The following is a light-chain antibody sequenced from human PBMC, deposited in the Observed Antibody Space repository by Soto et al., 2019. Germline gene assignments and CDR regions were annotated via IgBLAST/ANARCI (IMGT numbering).Light chain of an antibody. V-gene: IGKV1-17*03. CDR3: QQYNSYSWT. J-gene: IGKJ1*01. Sequence: DIQMTQSPSAMSASVGDRVTITCRASQGISNYLVWFQQQPGKAPNLLIYDASSLQSGVPSRFSGSGSGTEFTLTISSLQPDDFATYYCQQYNSYSWTFGQGTKVDIK. CDR2: DAS. CDR1: QGISNY.